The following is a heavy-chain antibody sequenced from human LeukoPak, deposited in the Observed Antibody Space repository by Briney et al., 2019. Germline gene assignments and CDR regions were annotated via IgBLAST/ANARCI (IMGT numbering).Heavy chain of an antibody. V-gene: IGHV4-39*07. Sequence: PSETLSLTCTVSGGSISSSSYYWGWIRQPPGKGLERIGSIYYSGSTYYNPSLKSRVTISLDTSKNQFSLKLSSVTAADTAVYYCARETSQKGAHYMDVWGKGTTVTISS. CDR2: IYYSGST. CDR3: ARETSQKGAHYMDV. D-gene: IGHD3-16*01. CDR1: GGSISSSSYY. J-gene: IGHJ6*03.